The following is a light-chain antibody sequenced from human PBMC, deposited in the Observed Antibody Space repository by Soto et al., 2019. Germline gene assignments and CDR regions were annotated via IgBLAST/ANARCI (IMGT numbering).Light chain of an antibody. CDR1: HSISSW. CDR2: DAS. J-gene: IGKJ1*01. Sequence: DIQMTQSPSTLSASVGDRVTITCRASHSISSWLAWYQQKPGKAPKLLIYDASSLESGVPSRFSGSGSGTEFTLTISSLQPDDFATYYCQQYNSYSPTFGQGTKVDNK. CDR3: QQYNSYSPT. V-gene: IGKV1-5*01.